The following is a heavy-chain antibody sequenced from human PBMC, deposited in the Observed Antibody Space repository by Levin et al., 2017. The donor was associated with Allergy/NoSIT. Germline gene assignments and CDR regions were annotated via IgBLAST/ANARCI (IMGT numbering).Heavy chain of an antibody. V-gene: IGHV3-21*01. CDR3: ARGPDI. Sequence: MTGGSLRLSCAASGFSFSIYTMNWVRQAPGKGLEWLSFISTNSAYIFYADSVRGRFTISRDNAKGSLSLQMDNLRDDDTAVYYCARGPDIWGQGTPVTVSS. J-gene: IGHJ4*02. CDR2: ISTNSAYI. CDR1: GFSFSIYT.